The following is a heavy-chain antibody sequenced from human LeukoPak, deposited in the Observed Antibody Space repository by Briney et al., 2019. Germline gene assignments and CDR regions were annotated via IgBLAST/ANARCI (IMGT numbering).Heavy chain of an antibody. Sequence: PSETLSLTCTVSGGSISSGSYYWSWIRQPAGKGLEWIGYIYYSGSTNYNPSLKSRVTISVDTSKNQFSLKLSSVTAADTAVYYCARGPRGYSSANWYFDLWGRGTLVTVSS. CDR1: GGSISSGSYY. V-gene: IGHV4-61*10. J-gene: IGHJ2*01. CDR2: IYYSGST. D-gene: IGHD6-19*01. CDR3: ARGPRGYSSANWYFDL.